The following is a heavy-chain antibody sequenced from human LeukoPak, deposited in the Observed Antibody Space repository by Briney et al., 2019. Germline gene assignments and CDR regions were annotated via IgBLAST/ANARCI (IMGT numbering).Heavy chain of an antibody. J-gene: IGHJ4*02. V-gene: IGHV3-30*02. D-gene: IGHD2-2*01. CDR2: IRYDGSNK. CDR1: GFTFSSYG. CDR3: AKAAFIVVPAAPFDY. Sequence: GGSLRLSCAASGFTFSSYGMHWVRQAPGKGLEWVAFIRYDGSNKYYADSVKGRFTISRDNSKNTLYLQMNSLRAEDTAVYYCAKAAFIVVPAAPFDYWGQGTLVTVSS.